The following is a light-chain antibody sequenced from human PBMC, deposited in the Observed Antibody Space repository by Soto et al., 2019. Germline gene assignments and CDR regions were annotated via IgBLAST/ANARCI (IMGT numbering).Light chain of an antibody. CDR2: VAS. J-gene: IGKJ1*01. CDR1: QRISTH. Sequence: DIQMTQSPSSLSASVGDRVTITCRASQRISTHLNWYQQKPGQAPKLLIYVASLLQSGVPSRFSGSGSGTDFTLTISSLQPEDFATYYCQHSYITPWKFGQGTKVDIK. V-gene: IGKV1-39*01. CDR3: QHSYITPWK.